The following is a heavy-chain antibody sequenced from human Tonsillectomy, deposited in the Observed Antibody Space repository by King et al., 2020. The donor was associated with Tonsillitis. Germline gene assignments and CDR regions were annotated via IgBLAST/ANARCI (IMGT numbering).Heavy chain of an antibody. D-gene: IGHD6-25*01. V-gene: IGHV4-39*02. CDR3: ARYVSGSFDY. Sequence: QLQESGPGVVKPSETLSLTCTVSGGSISSSDPYWAWIRQPPGKGLEWIGYMYLRGTIFYNPSLKSRTTISGGTSENRFSLKLSSVTAADSAVYFCARYVSGSFDYWGQGALVTVSS. J-gene: IGHJ4*02. CDR2: MYLRGTI. CDR1: GGSISSSDPY.